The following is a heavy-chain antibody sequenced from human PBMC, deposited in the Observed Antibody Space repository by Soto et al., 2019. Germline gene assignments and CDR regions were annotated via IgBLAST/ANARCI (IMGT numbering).Heavy chain of an antibody. J-gene: IGHJ5*02. Sequence: ASVKVPCKASGYTFTSYDINWVRQATGQGLEWMGWMNPNSGNTGYAQKFQGRVTMTRNTSISTAYMELSSLRSEDTAVYYCARDPAAGTGWFDPWGQGTLVTVSS. V-gene: IGHV1-8*01. CDR3: ARDPAAGTGWFDP. CDR2: MNPNSGNT. CDR1: GYTFTSYD. D-gene: IGHD6-13*01.